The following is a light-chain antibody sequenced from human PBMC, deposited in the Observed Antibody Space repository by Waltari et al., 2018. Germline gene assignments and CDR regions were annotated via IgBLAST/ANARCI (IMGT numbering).Light chain of an antibody. Sequence: QSVLTQPPSASGPPGQRVTISCSGSSANIGSNFVYWYQQFPGTAPKLLIFRNKQRTSGVPARFSGSKSGSSASLAISGLRSDDEAHYYCASWDDSLSGGIFGGGTEVTVL. J-gene: IGLJ2*01. CDR2: RNK. V-gene: IGLV1-47*01. CDR1: SANIGSNF. CDR3: ASWDDSLSGGI.